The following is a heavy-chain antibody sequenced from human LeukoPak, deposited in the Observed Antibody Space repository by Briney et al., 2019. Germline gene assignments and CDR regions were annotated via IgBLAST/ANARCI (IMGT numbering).Heavy chain of an antibody. CDR2: IYSGGST. Sequence: GGSLRLSCAASGFTFSSYAMSWVRQAPGKGLEWVSVIYSGGSTYYADSVKGRFTISRDNSKNTLYLQMNSLRAEDTAVYYCARDDSWVWFGELTTWGQGTLVTVSS. CDR1: GFTFSSYA. J-gene: IGHJ4*02. D-gene: IGHD3-10*01. CDR3: ARDDSWVWFGELTT. V-gene: IGHV3-53*01.